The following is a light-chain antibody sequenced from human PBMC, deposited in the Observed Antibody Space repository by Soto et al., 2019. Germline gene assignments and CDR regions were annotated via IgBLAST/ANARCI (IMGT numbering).Light chain of an antibody. CDR2: NNI. Sequence: QSVLTQPPSVSGAPGQRVTISCTGSRSNLGAGYDVHWYQQFPGTGPKLLIRNNINRPSGVPDRFSGSKSGTSGSLTITGLQAEDEADYYCQAYDSSLTTWVFGGGTQVTVL. J-gene: IGLJ3*02. V-gene: IGLV1-40*01. CDR3: QAYDSSLTTWV. CDR1: RSNLGAGYD.